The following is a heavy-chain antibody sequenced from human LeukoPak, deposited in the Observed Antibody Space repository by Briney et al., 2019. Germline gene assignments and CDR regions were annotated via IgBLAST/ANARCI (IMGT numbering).Heavy chain of an antibody. Sequence: GGSLRLSCAASEFTVSSSYMSWVRQAPGKGLEWVSTISGRGDIANYADSVKGRFTISRDNSTNTLYLQMNSLRAEDTAIYYCANPGDYYDSSGYWGGDYWGQGTLVTVSS. V-gene: IGHV3-23*01. CDR2: ISGRGDIA. J-gene: IGHJ4*02. CDR1: EFTVSSSY. CDR3: ANPGDYYDSSGYWGGDY. D-gene: IGHD3-22*01.